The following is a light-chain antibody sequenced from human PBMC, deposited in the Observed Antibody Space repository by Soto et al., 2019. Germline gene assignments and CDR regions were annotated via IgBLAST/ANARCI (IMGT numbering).Light chain of an antibody. Sequence: AIRMTKSPSSLSASTGDRVTITCRASPGISSYLAWYQQKPGKAPKLLNYAASTLQSGVPSRFSDSGSGTDFTLTISSLQPEDVATYYCQQLNSYPLTFGGGTKVDIK. V-gene: IGKV1-8*01. CDR3: QQLNSYPLT. CDR2: AAS. CDR1: PGISSY. J-gene: IGKJ4*01.